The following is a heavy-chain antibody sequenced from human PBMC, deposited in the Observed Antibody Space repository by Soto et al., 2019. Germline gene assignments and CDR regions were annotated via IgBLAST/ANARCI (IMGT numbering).Heavy chain of an antibody. V-gene: IGHV1-69*06. CDR3: ARYWNAGTLYGAFDI. CDR2: IIPNYEAA. Sequence: QVQLVQSGAEVRKPGSSVKVSCEASGGSFNNYVISWLRQAPGQGLEWMGGIIPNYEAANYAQKFRGRLTITADKATNTAYMELNGLRPEDTATYYCARYWNAGTLYGAFDIWGQGTTVIVS. D-gene: IGHD4-17*01. CDR1: GGSFNNYV. J-gene: IGHJ3*02.